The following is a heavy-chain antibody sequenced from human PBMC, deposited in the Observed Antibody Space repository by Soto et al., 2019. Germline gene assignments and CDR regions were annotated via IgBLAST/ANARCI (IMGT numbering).Heavy chain of an antibody. CDR2: MNPNSGNT. V-gene: IGHV1-8*01. J-gene: IGHJ4*02. CDR1: GYTFTSYD. CDR3: ALQTPQQQLI. D-gene: IGHD6-13*01. Sequence: QVQLVQSGAEVKKPGASVKVSCKASGYTFTSYDINWVRQATGQGLEWMGWMNPNSGNTGYAQKVPGRVTMNRNTSINTAYMELSSLRSEDRAMYYCALQTPQQQLIWGQGTLVTVAS.